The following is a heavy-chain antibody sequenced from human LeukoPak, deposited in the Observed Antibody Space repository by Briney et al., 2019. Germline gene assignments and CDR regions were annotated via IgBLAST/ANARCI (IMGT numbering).Heavy chain of an antibody. CDR3: AKACGGTCSDAFDI. Sequence: GRSLRLSCATSGLIFDDYAMHWVRQAPGKGLEWVSGISWNSGSIGYADSVKGRFTISRDNAKNSLYLQMNSLRAEDMALYYCAKACGGTCSDAFDIWGQGTMVTVSS. V-gene: IGHV3-9*03. CDR1: GLIFDDYA. D-gene: IGHD2-15*01. J-gene: IGHJ3*02. CDR2: ISWNSGSI.